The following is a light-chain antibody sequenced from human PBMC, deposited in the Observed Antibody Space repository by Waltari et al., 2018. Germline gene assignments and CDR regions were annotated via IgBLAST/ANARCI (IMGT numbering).Light chain of an antibody. V-gene: IGKV3-15*01. Sequence: EIVMTQSPATLSVSPGERATLSCRASQSVSSNLAWYQQKPGQAPRFLIYGASTRATGIPARFSGSGSGTEFTLTISSRQSEDFAVYYCQQYNNWPYTFCQGTKLEIK. J-gene: IGKJ2*01. CDR3: QQYNNWPYT. CDR1: QSVSSN. CDR2: GAS.